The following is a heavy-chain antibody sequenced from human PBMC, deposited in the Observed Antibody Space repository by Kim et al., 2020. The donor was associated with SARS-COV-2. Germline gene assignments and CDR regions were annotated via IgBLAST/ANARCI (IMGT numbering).Heavy chain of an antibody. J-gene: IGHJ5*02. Sequence: GGSLRLSCAASGFTFSSYGMHWVRQAPGKGLEWVAVIWYDGSNKYYADSVKGRFTISRDNSKNTLYLQMNSLRAEDTAVYYCARDLVGATFWFDPWGQGTLVTVSS. CDR3: ARDLVGATFWFDP. CDR1: GFTFSSYG. V-gene: IGHV3-33*01. D-gene: IGHD1-26*01. CDR2: IWYDGSNK.